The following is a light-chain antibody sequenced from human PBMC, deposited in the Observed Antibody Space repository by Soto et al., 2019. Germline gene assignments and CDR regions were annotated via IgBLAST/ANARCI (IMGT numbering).Light chain of an antibody. CDR3: SSYTSSSTYV. CDR1: SSDVVGYNY. CDR2: DVS. J-gene: IGLJ1*01. Sequence: QSALTKPASLSVAPGQSIPISCTGTSSDVVGYNYVSWYQQHPGKAPKLMMYDVSNRPSGVSNRFSGSKSGNTASLTISGLQAEDEADYYCSSYTSSSTYVFGTGTKLTVL. V-gene: IGLV2-14*01.